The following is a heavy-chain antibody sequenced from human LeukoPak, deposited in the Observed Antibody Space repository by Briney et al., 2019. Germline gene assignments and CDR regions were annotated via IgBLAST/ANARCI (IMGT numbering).Heavy chain of an antibody. CDR1: GYTFTHHY. V-gene: IGHV1-2*06. CDR3: ASEGYGVKPFGS. J-gene: IGHJ5*01. D-gene: IGHD2-8*01. Sequence: GASVKVSCKVSGYTFTHHYSHWVRQAPGQGLEWMGRINPNSGETNYKDKLQGRITMTRATSISTAYLEVTRLTSDDTAVYYCASEGYGVKPFGSWGQGTLVIVSS. CDR2: INPNSGET.